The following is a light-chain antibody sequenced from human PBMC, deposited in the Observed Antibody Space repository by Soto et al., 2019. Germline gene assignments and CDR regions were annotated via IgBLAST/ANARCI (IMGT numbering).Light chain of an antibody. CDR3: QQYNNWPGT. J-gene: IGKJ1*01. Sequence: EIVMTQSPATLSVSPGERATLSCRASQSVSSNLAWYQQKPGQAPRLLIYGASTRATGIPARFSGRGSETVFTLTIISLQSEDFAVYYCQQYNNWPGTFGQGTKV. CDR2: GAS. CDR1: QSVSSN. V-gene: IGKV3-15*01.